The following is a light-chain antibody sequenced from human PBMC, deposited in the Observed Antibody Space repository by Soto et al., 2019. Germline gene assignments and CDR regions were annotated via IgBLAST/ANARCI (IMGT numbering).Light chain of an antibody. J-gene: IGLJ3*02. V-gene: IGLV3-10*01. CDR1: SLPKKY. CDR2: GDT. Sequence: SYELTQPPSVSVSPGQTARITCSGDSLPKKYAHWYQQKSGQAPVLVIHGDTERPTGIPERFSGSSSGTMATLTISGAQVEDEADYYCYSTDSSGTHWVFGGGTKVTVL. CDR3: YSTDSSGTHWV.